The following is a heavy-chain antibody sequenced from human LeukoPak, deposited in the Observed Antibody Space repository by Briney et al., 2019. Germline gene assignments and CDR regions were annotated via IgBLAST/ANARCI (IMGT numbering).Heavy chain of an antibody. J-gene: IGHJ4*02. CDR2: INSDGSST. D-gene: IGHD6-19*01. CDR1: GFLFRSYA. V-gene: IGHV3-74*01. Sequence: GGSLRLSCAASGFLFRSYAMHWVRQAPGKGLVWVSRINSDGSSTDYADSVKGRFTSSRDNAKNTLYLHMNSLRAEDTAVYYCVSITVGGGQGTLVTVSS. CDR3: VSITVG.